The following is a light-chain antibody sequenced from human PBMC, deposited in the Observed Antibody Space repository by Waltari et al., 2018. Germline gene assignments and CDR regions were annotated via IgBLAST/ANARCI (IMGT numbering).Light chain of an antibody. CDR2: EVT. J-gene: IGLJ1*01. V-gene: IGLV2-14*03. CDR3: SSYTSRKTRV. Sequence: QSALTQPASVSGSPGQSITISCTGTSNDVGGYDYVSWYQQYPDKAPKFIIYEVTDRPSGGSSRFSGSKSGNTAYLTISWLQPEDEADYYCSSYTSRKTRVFGSGTRVTVL. CDR1: SNDVGGYDY.